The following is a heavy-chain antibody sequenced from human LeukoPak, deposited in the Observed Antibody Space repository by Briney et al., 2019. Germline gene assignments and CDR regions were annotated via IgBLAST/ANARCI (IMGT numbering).Heavy chain of an antibody. J-gene: IGHJ4*02. Sequence: PSETLSLTCTVSGGSISSGGYYWSWIRQPPGKGLEWIGYIYYSGSTNYNPSLKSRVTISVDTSKNQFSLKLSSVTAADTAVYYCARSSVAGPLEIDYWGQGTLVTVSS. CDR1: GGSISSGGYY. CDR3: ARSSVAGPLEIDY. V-gene: IGHV4-61*08. CDR2: IYYSGST. D-gene: IGHD6-19*01.